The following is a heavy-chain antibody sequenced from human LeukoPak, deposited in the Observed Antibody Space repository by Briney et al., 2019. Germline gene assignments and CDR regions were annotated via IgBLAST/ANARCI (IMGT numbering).Heavy chain of an antibody. CDR1: GFTFSSYS. Sequence: GGSLRLSCVASGFTFSSYSMNWVRQAPGKGLEWVSYISSSSSTIYYVDSVKGRFTASRDNAKNSLYLQINSLRAEDTAVYYCARAEKVFGVVIKDYMDVWGKGTTVTVSS. D-gene: IGHD3-3*01. V-gene: IGHV3-48*01. CDR2: ISSSSSTI. J-gene: IGHJ6*03. CDR3: ARAEKVFGVVIKDYMDV.